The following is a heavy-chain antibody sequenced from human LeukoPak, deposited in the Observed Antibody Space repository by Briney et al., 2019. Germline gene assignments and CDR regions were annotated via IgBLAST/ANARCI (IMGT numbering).Heavy chain of an antibody. CDR1: GGTFSSYA. CDR2: IIPIFGTA. V-gene: IGHV1-69*06. J-gene: IGHJ4*02. CDR3: ARAGYSSGWQPLDY. D-gene: IGHD6-19*01. Sequence: ASVKVSCKASGGTFSSYAISWVRQAPGQGLEWVGGIIPIFGTANYAQKFQGRVTITADKSTSTAYMELSSLRSEDTAVYYCARAGYSSGWQPLDYWGQGTLVTVSS.